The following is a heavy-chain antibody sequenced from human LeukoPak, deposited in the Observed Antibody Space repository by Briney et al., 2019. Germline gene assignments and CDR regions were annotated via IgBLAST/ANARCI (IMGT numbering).Heavy chain of an antibody. V-gene: IGHV3-21*01. CDR1: GFTFSSYS. Sequence: GGSLRLSCAASGFTFSSYSMNWGREAPGKGLEWGSCISSSSSYIYYADSVKGRFTISRDNAKNSLYLQMNSLRAEDTAVYYCPRDHEHSSSWYYWSWFDPWGQGTLVTVSS. D-gene: IGHD6-13*01. CDR2: ISSSSSYI. J-gene: IGHJ5*02. CDR3: PRDHEHSSSWYYWSWFDP.